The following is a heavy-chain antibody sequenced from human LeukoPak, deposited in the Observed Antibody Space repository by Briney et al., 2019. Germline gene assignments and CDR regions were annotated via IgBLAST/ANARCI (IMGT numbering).Heavy chain of an antibody. CDR1: GFTFRNAW. Sequence: PGGSLRLSCAASGFTFRNAWMSWVRQAPGKGLEWVSAISGSGGSTYYADSVKGRFTISRDNSKNTLYLQMNSLRAEDTAVYYCAKPLWSGSYYSDPWGQGTLVTVSS. V-gene: IGHV3-23*01. CDR3: AKPLWSGSYYSDP. J-gene: IGHJ5*02. CDR2: ISGSGGST. D-gene: IGHD3-10*01.